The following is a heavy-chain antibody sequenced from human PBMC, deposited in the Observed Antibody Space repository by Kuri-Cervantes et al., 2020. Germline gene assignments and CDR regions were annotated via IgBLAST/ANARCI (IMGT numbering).Heavy chain of an antibody. CDR3: ARGNRWLQSDYYYGMDV. Sequence: GESLKISCAAFGFTFNDHYMDWVRQAPGKGLEWVGRARDKPHSYTTEYAASVKGRFSITRDDSKNSLYLQMNSLRAEDTAVYYCARGNRWLQSDYYYGMDVWGQGTMVTVSS. J-gene: IGHJ6*02. CDR1: GFTFNDHY. D-gene: IGHD5-24*01. CDR2: ARDKPHSYTT. V-gene: IGHV3-72*01.